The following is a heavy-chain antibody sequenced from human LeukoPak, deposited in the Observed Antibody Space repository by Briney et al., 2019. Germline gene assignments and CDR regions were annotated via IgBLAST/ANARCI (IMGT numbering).Heavy chain of an antibody. CDR2: VYYSGTT. V-gene: IGHV4-39*07. CDR3: ARLRVRGYGYGLWEGPTWLDY. Sequence: SETLSLTCSVSGGSISLSYYYWGWIRQPPGKALEWIGSVYYSGTTSYNPSLKSRVTISVDMSKNHLSLKLSSVTAADTAVYYCARLRVRGYGYGLWEGPTWLDYWGQGTLVTVSS. J-gene: IGHJ4*02. D-gene: IGHD5-18*01. CDR1: GGSISLSYYY.